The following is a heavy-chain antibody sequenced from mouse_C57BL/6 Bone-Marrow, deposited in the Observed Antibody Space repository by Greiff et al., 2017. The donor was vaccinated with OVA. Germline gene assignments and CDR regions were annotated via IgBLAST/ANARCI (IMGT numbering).Heavy chain of an antibody. CDR1: GYTFTDYY. CDR2: INPNNGGT. Sequence: EVQLQESGPELVKPGASVKISCKASGYTFTDYYMNWVKQSHGKSLEWIGDINPNNGGTSYNQKFKGKATLTVDKSSSTAYMELRSLTSEDSAVYYCAREEDPSTMVTTRERDYYAMDYWGQGTSVTVSS. V-gene: IGHV1-26*01. D-gene: IGHD2-2*01. J-gene: IGHJ4*01. CDR3: AREEDPSTMVTTRERDYYAMDY.